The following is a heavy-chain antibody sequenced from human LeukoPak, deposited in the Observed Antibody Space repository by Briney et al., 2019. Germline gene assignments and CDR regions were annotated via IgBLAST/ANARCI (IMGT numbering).Heavy chain of an antibody. D-gene: IGHD6-25*01. CDR3: AREGGDPRWLDP. J-gene: IGHJ5*02. Sequence: SETLSLTCTVSGGSISSYYWTWIRQSAGKGLEWIRRINTSGSTNYNPSLRSRVTMSVNTSTNQFSLNLTSVTAADTAVYSCAREGGDPRWLDPWGQGTLVTVSS. V-gene: IGHV4-4*07. CDR1: GGSISSYY. CDR2: INTSGST.